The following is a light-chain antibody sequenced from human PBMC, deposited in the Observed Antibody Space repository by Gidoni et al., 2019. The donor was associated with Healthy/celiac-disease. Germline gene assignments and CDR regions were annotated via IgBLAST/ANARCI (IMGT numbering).Light chain of an antibody. J-gene: IGKJ5*01. CDR3: QQRSNWPLIT. CDR2: DAA. Sequence: EIVLTQSPATLSSSPGERATLSCRASKSVSSYLAWYQQQPGQPPRLLIYDAANRATGTPARFSGSGSGTDFTLTISSLEPEDFAVYYCQQRSNWPLITFGQGTRLEIK. CDR1: KSVSSY. V-gene: IGKV3-11*01.